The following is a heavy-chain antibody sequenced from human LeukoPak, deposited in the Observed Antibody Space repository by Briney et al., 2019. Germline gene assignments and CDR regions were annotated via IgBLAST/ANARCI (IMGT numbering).Heavy chain of an antibody. D-gene: IGHD2-15*01. CDR1: GFTFSSYA. CDR3: AKFMGYCSGGSCYSMDE. J-gene: IGHJ4*02. V-gene: IGHV3-23*01. CDR2: ITSSGGSK. Sequence: GGSLRLSCAGSGFTFSSYAMSWVRQAPGKGLEWVSAITSSGGSKYYADSVKGRFTISRENSKNTLYLQMKSLRDEDTAVYYCAKFMGYCSGGSCYSMDEWGQGTLVTVCS.